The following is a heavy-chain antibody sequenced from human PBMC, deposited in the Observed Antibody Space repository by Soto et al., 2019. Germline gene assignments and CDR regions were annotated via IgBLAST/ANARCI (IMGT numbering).Heavy chain of an antibody. D-gene: IGHD3-3*01. J-gene: IGHJ6*03. CDR1: GFTFSSYS. CDR3: ARDPYYDFWSGSRNYYYYMYV. V-gene: IGHV3-21*01. CDR2: ISSSSSYI. Sequence: EVQLVESGGGLVKPGVSLRLSCAASGFTFSSYSMNWVRQAPGKGLEWVSSISSSSSYIYYADSVKGRFTISRDNAKNSLYLQMNSLRAEDTAVYYCARDPYYDFWSGSRNYYYYMYVWGKGTTVTVSS.